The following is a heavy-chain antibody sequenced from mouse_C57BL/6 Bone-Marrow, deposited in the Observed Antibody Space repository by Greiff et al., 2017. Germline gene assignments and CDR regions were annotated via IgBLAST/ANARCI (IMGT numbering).Heavy chain of an antibody. CDR1: GYTFTSYW. Sequence: VQLQQPGAELVMPGASVKLSCKASGYTFTSYWMHWVKQRPGQGLEWIGEIDPSDSYTNYNQKFKGKSTLTVDKSSSTAYMQLSSLTSEDSAVYYCAREGDFYLYFDVWGTGTTVTVSS. V-gene: IGHV1-69*01. D-gene: IGHD3-3*01. CDR2: IDPSDSYT. CDR3: AREGDFYLYFDV. J-gene: IGHJ1*03.